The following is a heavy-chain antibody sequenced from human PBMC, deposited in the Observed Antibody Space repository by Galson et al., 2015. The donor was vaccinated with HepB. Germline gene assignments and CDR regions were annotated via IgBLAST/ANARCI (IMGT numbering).Heavy chain of an antibody. CDR2: ISGSGGST. J-gene: IGHJ4*02. Sequence: SLRLSCAASGFTFSSYAMSWVRQAPGKGLEWVSAISGSGGSTYYADSVKGRFTISRDNSKNTLYLQMNSLRAEDTAVYYCAKVIKVTTQTDYWGQGTLVTVSS. CDR3: AKVIKVTTQTDY. CDR1: GFTFSSYA. D-gene: IGHD4-17*01. V-gene: IGHV3-23*01.